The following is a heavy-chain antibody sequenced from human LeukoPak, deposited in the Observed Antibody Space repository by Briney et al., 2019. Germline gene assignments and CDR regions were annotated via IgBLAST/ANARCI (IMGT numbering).Heavy chain of an antibody. CDR1: GFTFRSFT. D-gene: IGHD6-19*01. Sequence: GGSLRLSCAASGFTFRSFTMSWVRQAPGKGLEWVSSINGNDYRTFYADSVKGRFTISRDNSKNTLYLQINSLRAEDTAVYFCAKGSAVADIYFDYWGQGTLVTVSS. CDR2: INGNDYRT. V-gene: IGHV3-23*01. CDR3: AKGSAVADIYFDY. J-gene: IGHJ4*02.